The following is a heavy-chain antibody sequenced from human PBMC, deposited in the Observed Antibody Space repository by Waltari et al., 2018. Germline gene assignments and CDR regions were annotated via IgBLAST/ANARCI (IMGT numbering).Heavy chain of an antibody. V-gene: IGHV3-30*01. CDR3: AKDLCSSTSCYGDY. J-gene: IGHJ4*02. Sequence: QVQLVESGGGVVQPGRSLRLSCGASGFPFSSYAMHWVRQAPGKGLEWVAVISYDGSNRYYVDSVKGRFIIFRDNSKNTLYLQMNSLRAQDTAVYYCAKDLCSSTSCYGDYWGQGTLVTVSS. CDR1: GFPFSSYA. D-gene: IGHD2-2*01. CDR2: ISYDGSNR.